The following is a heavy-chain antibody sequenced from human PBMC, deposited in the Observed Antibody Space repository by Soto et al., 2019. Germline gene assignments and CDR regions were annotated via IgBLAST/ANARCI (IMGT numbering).Heavy chain of an antibody. CDR3: ARGSPVADEFLDYGMDV. Sequence: GGSLRLSCAASGFTFSRYDIHWVRQATGKGLEWVSAIGTSGDTYYQDSVKGRFFISREDGKNSVYLQMNSLKAGDTAVYFCARGSPVADEFLDYGMDVWGPGTTVTVSS. CDR1: GFTFSRYD. D-gene: IGHD6-19*01. J-gene: IGHJ6*02. CDR2: IGTSGDT. V-gene: IGHV3-13*04.